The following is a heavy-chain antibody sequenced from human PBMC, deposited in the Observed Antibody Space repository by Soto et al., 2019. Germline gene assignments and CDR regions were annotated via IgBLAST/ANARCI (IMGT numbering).Heavy chain of an antibody. CDR1: GGTFSSYT. CDR2: IIPILGIA. J-gene: IGHJ6*02. V-gene: IGHV1-69*02. Sequence: SVKVSCKASGGTFSSYTISWVRQAPGQGLEWMGRIIPILGIANYAQKFQGRVTITADESTSTAYMELSSLRSEDTAVYYCASRILAARPSYYYYYGMDVWGQGTTVTVSS. D-gene: IGHD6-6*01. CDR3: ASRILAARPSYYYYYGMDV.